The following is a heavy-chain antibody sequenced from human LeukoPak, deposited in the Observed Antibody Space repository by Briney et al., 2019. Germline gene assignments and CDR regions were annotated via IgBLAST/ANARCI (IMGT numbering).Heavy chain of an antibody. Sequence: SETLSLTCAVYGGSFSGYYWSWIRQPPGKGLEWIGEINHSGSTNYNPSLKSRVTISVDTSKNQFSLKLSSVTAADTAVYYCSRQKGWLQFRAPDYWGQGTLVTVSS. D-gene: IGHD5-24*01. CDR3: SRQKGWLQFRAPDY. CDR2: INHSGST. V-gene: IGHV4-34*01. J-gene: IGHJ4*02. CDR1: GGSFSGYY.